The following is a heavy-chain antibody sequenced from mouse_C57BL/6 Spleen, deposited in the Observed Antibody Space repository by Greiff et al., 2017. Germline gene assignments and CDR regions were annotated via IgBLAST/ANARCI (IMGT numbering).Heavy chain of an antibody. CDR2: IDPETGGT. J-gene: IGHJ4*01. CDR3: TRSGPWGDY. V-gene: IGHV1-15*01. CDR1: GYTFTDYE. Sequence: LVESGAELVRPGASVTLSCKASGYTFTDYEMHWVKQTPVHGLEWIGAIDPETGGTAYNQKFKGKAILTADKSSSTAYMELRSLTSEDSAVYYCTRSGPWGDYWGQGTSVTVSS. D-gene: IGHD3-1*01.